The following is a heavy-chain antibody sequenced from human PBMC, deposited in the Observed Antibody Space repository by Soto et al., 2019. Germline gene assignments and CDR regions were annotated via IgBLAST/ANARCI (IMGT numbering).Heavy chain of an antibody. J-gene: IGHJ4*02. V-gene: IGHV3-33*01. Sequence: QVQLVESGGGVVQPGRSLRLSCAASGFTFSSYGMHWVRQAPGKGLEWVAGIWYDGSNKYYADSVKGRFTISRDNSKNTLYLQMNSLRAEDTAVYYCARGFTIFGVASLNYWGQGTLVTVSS. CDR1: GFTFSSYG. CDR2: IWYDGSNK. CDR3: ARGFTIFGVASLNY. D-gene: IGHD3-3*01.